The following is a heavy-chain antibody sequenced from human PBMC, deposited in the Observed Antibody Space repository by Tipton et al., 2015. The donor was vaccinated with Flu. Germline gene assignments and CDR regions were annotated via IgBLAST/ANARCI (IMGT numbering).Heavy chain of an antibody. J-gene: IGHJ6*03. D-gene: IGHD5-24*01. Sequence: SLRLSCTASGFTFVDYAMSWFRQAPGKGLEWVSFIRSKTYGGTTEYAASMKGRFTISRDDSKSIAYLQMNSLKTEDTAVYYCTRLQFVRYMDVWGKGTAVTVSS. CDR2: IRSKTYGGTT. V-gene: IGHV3-49*03. CDR3: TRLQFVRYMDV. CDR1: GFTFVDYA.